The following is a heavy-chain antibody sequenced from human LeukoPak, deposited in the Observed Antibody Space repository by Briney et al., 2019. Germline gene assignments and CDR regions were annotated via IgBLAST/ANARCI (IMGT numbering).Heavy chain of an antibody. Sequence: GGSLRLSCAASGFTFSSYSMNWVRQAPGKGLEWVSSISSSSSYICYADSVKGRFTISRDNAKNTLYLQMNSLRAEDTALYYCAKDQRFGDLDDYRGQGTLVSVSS. CDR3: AKDQRFGDLDDY. D-gene: IGHD3-10*01. CDR2: ISSSSSYI. J-gene: IGHJ4*02. CDR1: GFTFSSYS. V-gene: IGHV3-21*04.